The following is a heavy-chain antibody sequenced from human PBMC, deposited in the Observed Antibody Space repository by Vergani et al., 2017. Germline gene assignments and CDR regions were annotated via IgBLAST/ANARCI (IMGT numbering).Heavy chain of an antibody. J-gene: IGHJ4*02. CDR2: MKNTGDST. CDR1: GFTFSSHA. D-gene: IGHD5-24*01. Sequence: EVQLLQSDGAVVQPGGSLRLSCVASGFTFSSHAMSWVRQGHGQGLEWVSSMKNTGDSTHYADSVMGRFTISRDNSKNTLYLQMNSLRVEDTAVYYCGRGSDNYNWGQGTLVTVSS. CDR3: GRGSDNYN. V-gene: IGHV3-23*01.